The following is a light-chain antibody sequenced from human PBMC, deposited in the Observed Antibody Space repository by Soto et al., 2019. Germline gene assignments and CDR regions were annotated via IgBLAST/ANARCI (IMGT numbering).Light chain of an antibody. CDR1: SSDVGSYNL. V-gene: IGLV2-23*02. CDR2: EVS. J-gene: IGLJ2*01. Sequence: QSALTQPASVSESPGQSITISCTGTSSDVGSYNLVSWYQQHPGKAPKLMIYEVSKRPSGVSNRFSGSKSGNTASLTISGLQAEDEADYYCCSYAGSHVVFGGGTKVTVL. CDR3: CSYAGSHVV.